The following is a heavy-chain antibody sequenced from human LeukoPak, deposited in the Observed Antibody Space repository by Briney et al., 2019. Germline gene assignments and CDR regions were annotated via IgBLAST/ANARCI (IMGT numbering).Heavy chain of an antibody. CDR1: GGSFSGYY. D-gene: IGHD3-22*01. CDR3: ARHSSGYYSYYFDY. CDR2: INHSGST. J-gene: IGHJ4*02. Sequence: KPSETLSLTCAVYGGSFSGYYWSWIRQPPGKGLEWIGEINHSGSTNYNPSLKSRVTISVDTSKNQFSLKLSSVTAADTAVYYCARHSSGYYSYYFDYWGQGTLVTVSS. V-gene: IGHV4-34*01.